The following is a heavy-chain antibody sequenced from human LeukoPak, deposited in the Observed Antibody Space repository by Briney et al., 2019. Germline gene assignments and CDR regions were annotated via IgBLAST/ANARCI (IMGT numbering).Heavy chain of an antibody. CDR1: GYPFTSYG. V-gene: IGHV1-18*01. CDR3: GRDLTVDTAMVIVY. J-gene: IGHJ4*02. Sequence: ASVKVSCKASGYPFTSYGISWVRQAPGQGLEWMGWISAYNGNTNYAQKLKGRVTMTTDTSTSTAYMELRSLRSDDTAVYYCGRDLTVDTAMVIVYWGQGCLVTV. CDR2: ISAYNGNT. D-gene: IGHD5-18*01.